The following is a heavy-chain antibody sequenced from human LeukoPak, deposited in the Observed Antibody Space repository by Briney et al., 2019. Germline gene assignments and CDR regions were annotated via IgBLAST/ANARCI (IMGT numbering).Heavy chain of an antibody. J-gene: IGHJ4*02. CDR2: IIPIFGTA. CDR3: AGDSFGRDFSDY. V-gene: IGHV1-69*05. Sequence: SVKVSCKASGGTFSSYAISWVRQAPGQGLEWMGRIIPIFGTANYAQKFQGRVTITTDESTSTAYMELSSLRSEDTAVYYCAGDSFGRDFSDYWGQGTLVTVSS. D-gene: IGHD1-26*01. CDR1: GGTFSSYA.